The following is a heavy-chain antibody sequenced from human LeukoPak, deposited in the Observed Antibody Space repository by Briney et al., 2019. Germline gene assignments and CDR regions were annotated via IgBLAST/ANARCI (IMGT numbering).Heavy chain of an antibody. V-gene: IGHV1-18*01. J-gene: IGHJ6*03. D-gene: IGHD2-2*01. CDR3: ARVSACSSTSCYALDYYYYYYMDV. Sequence: GASVKVSCKASGYTFTSYGISWVRQAPGQGLEWMGWSSPYKGTPNYAQKLQGRVTMTTDTSTSTAYMELRSLRSDDTAVYYCARVSACSSTSCYALDYYYYYYMDVWGKGTTVTVSS. CDR1: GYTFTSYG. CDR2: SSPYKGTP.